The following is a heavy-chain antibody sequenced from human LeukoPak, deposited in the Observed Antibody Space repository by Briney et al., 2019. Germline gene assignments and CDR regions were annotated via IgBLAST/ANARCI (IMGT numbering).Heavy chain of an antibody. V-gene: IGHV4-59*01. J-gene: IGHJ6*03. CDR1: GGSISSYY. D-gene: IGHD3-16*01. CDR2: IYYSGST. Sequence: SETLSLTCTVSGGSISSYYWSWIRQPPGKGLEWIGYIYYSGSTNYNPSLKSRVTISVDTSKNQFSLKLSSVTAADTAVYYCARVSYSYAPPTFFTYYMDVWGKGTTVTVSS. CDR3: ARVSYSYAPPTFFTYYMDV.